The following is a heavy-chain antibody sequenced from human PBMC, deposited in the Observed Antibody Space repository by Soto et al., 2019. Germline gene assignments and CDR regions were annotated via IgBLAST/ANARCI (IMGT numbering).Heavy chain of an antibody. CDR2: ISGSGGST. CDR1: GFTFSSYA. V-gene: IGHV3-23*01. Sequence: GGSLRLSCAASGFTFSSYAMSWVRQAPGKGLEWVSAISGSGGSTYYADSVKGRFTISRDNSKNTLYLQMNSLRAEDTAVYYCAKVRGYGGRSNYFDYWGQGTLVTVSS. D-gene: IGHD5-12*01. J-gene: IGHJ4*02. CDR3: AKVRGYGGRSNYFDY.